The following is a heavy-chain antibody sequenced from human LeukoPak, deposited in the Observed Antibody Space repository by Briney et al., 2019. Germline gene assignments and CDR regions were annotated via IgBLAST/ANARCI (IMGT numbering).Heavy chain of an antibody. CDR1: GFTFSGSA. J-gene: IGHJ6*03. CDR2: IYTSGST. D-gene: IGHD3-3*01. Sequence: GSLRLSCAASGFTFSGSAMHWIRQPAGKGLEWIGRIYTSGSTNYNPSLKSRVTMSVDTSKNQFSLKLSSVTAADTAVYYCARAGAYYDFWSGYSYTDVWGKGTTVTVSS. CDR3: ARAGAYYDFWSGYSYTDV. V-gene: IGHV4-4*07.